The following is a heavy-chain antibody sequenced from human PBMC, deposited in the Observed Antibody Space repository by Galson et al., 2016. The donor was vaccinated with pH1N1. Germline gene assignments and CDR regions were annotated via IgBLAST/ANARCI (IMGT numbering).Heavy chain of an antibody. D-gene: IGHD3-10*01. CDR2: VKQDGSVK. Sequence: SLRLSCAASGFSFSSSWMSWVRQAPGKGLEWVANVKQDGSVKHYVDSVKGRFTISRDNAKNSVYLQMNSLRAEDTAVYYCAGPLNGGYWGQGTLVTVSS. CDR1: GFSFSSSW. CDR3: AGPLNGGY. V-gene: IGHV3-7*01. J-gene: IGHJ4*02.